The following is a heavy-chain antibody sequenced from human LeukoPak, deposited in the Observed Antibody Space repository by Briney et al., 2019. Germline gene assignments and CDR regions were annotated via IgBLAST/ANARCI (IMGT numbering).Heavy chain of an antibody. Sequence: GGSLRLSCAASEFTFSTYSMHWVRQAPGKGLEWVTVISYDGTNKYYADSVKGRFTISRDNSKSMVYLQMNSLRDEDTAVYYCARDSMVRGATGPFFDYWGQGTLVTASS. CDR1: EFTFSTYS. D-gene: IGHD3-10*01. CDR2: ISYDGTNK. J-gene: IGHJ4*02. V-gene: IGHV3-30-3*01. CDR3: ARDSMVRGATGPFFDY.